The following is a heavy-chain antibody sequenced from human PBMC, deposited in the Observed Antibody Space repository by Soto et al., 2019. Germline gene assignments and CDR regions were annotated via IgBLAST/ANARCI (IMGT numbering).Heavy chain of an antibody. D-gene: IGHD2-15*01. CDR1: GFTLSDGW. CDR3: TTDLWRIAVVVGSTGYFNP. CDR2: IKSKSDGGTT. V-gene: IGHV3-15*01. J-gene: IGHJ5*02. Sequence: GGPRRLYYCASGFTLSDGWMSWVRQAPGKGLYWVGRIKSKSDGGTTEYAAPVRGRFTISRDDSKNTLYLQMNSLKTEDTAVYYCTTDLWRIAVVVGSTGYFNPWGQGTPVTVSS.